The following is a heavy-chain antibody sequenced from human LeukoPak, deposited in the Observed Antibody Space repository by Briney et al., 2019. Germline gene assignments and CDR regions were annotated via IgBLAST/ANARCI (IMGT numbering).Heavy chain of an antibody. CDR3: ARGLESSGWYGMDV. V-gene: IGHV1-46*01. Sequence: ATVKVSCKTSGYTFSRHYIHWVRQAPGQGLEWLGIINTSGATTRYGQNFKGRVTATRDTSTSTVYMEMSSLNSEDTAVYYCARGLESSGWYGMDVWGQGTTIIVSS. CDR2: INTSGATT. J-gene: IGHJ6*02. D-gene: IGHD6-19*01. CDR1: GYTFSRHY.